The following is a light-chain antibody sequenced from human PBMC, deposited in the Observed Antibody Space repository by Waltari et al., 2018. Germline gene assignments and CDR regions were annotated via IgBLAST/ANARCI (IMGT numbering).Light chain of an antibody. CDR3: QKYVSLPAT. V-gene: IGKV3-20*01. Sequence: EIVLTQSPGTLSLSPGERATLSCRASQSVSRSLAWYQQKPGQAPRLLIYDASTRATGIPDRFRGRGSGTDFSLTISRLEPEDFAVYYCQKYVSLPATFGQGTKVEIK. CDR1: QSVSRS. CDR2: DAS. J-gene: IGKJ1*01.